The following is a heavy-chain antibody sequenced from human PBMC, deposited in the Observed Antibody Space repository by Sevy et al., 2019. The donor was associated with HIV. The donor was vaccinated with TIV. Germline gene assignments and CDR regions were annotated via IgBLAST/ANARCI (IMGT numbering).Heavy chain of an antibody. CDR2: IGGSGSSI. CDR3: RGVGTTTNFDY. V-gene: IGHV3-23*01. D-gene: IGHD1-7*01. Sequence: GGSLRLSCAASGFIFNSYGMRWVRQAPGKGLEWVSGIGGSGSSIYYADSVKGRFTISRDNFKNTLYLQMNSLRAEDTAVYYSRGVGTTTNFDYWGQGTLVTVSS. J-gene: IGHJ4*02. CDR1: GFIFNSYG.